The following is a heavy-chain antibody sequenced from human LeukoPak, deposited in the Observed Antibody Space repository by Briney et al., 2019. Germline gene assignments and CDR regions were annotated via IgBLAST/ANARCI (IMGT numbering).Heavy chain of an antibody. D-gene: IGHD6-13*01. V-gene: IGHV3-7*01. Sequence: GGPLRLSCAVSGFTFSDFWMNWVRQAPGKELEWVASINQNGGENYYVDSVKGRFTVSRDNPRNSLYLQMSSLRAEDTAVYYCARDGTAPGLYFDLWGQGALVTVSS. CDR3: ARDGTAPGLYFDL. CDR1: GFTFSDFW. J-gene: IGHJ4*03. CDR2: INQNGGEN.